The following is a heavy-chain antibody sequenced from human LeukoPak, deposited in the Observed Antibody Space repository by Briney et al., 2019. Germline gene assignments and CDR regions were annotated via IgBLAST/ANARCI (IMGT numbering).Heavy chain of an antibody. Sequence: VASVKVSCKASGGTFSSYAISWVRQAPGQGLEWMGRIIPILGIANYAQKFQGRVTITADKSTSTAYMELSSLRSEDTAVYYCAQGLVPDCGGDCYNNWGQGTLVTVSS. CDR1: GGTFSSYA. CDR2: IIPILGIA. J-gene: IGHJ4*02. CDR3: AQGLVPDCGGDCYNN. V-gene: IGHV1-69*10. D-gene: IGHD2-21*02.